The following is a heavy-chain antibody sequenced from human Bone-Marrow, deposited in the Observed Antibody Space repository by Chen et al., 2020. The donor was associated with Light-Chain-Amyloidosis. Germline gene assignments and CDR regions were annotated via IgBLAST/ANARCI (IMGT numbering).Heavy chain of an antibody. J-gene: IGHJ6*02. D-gene: IGHD3-3*02. Sequence: EVQLVASGGGLVQPGGSLRLSCVASGFTPHDHAIHWVRQAPGKGLEWVSGIMWNSGGTGYADSVKGRFTISRDSAKNSLYLQMNRLRGEDTALYYCSKDILPGGADVWGQGTTVTVSS. CDR3: SKDILPGGADV. CDR1: GFTPHDHA. CDR2: IMWNSGGT. V-gene: IGHV3-9*02.